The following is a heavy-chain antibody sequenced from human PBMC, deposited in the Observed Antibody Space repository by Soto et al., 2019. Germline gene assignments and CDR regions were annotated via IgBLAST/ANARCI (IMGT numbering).Heavy chain of an antibody. J-gene: IGHJ6*02. CDR1: GFTFSSYA. CDR2: ISGSGGST. CDR3: AKRHGDQARNYYCMDV. V-gene: IGHV3-23*01. D-gene: IGHD2-21*02. Sequence: EVQLLESGGGLVQPGGSLRLSCAASGFTFSSYAMSWVRQAPGKGLEWVSAISGSGGSTYYADSVKGRFTISRDNSKNTLELQMNSVRAEDTGVYYCAKRHGDQARNYYCMDVWGQGTTVTVSS.